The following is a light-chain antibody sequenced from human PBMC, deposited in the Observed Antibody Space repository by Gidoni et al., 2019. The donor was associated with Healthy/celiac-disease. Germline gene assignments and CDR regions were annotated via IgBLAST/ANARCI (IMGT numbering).Light chain of an antibody. J-gene: IGLJ2*01. CDR3: QVWDSSSDHVV. Sequence: SYVLTQPPSVSVAPGQTARITCGGNNIGSKSVHWYQQKPGQAPVLVVYDDSDRPSGIPERCSGSNSGKTATLTISRGEDGDEADYYCQVWDSSSDHVVFGGGTKLTVL. CDR2: DDS. CDR1: NIGSKS. V-gene: IGLV3-21*02.